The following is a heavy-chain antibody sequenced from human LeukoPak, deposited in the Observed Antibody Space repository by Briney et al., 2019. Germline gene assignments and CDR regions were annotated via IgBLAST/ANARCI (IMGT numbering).Heavy chain of an antibody. Sequence: GGSLRLSCAASGCTFSGYGMHWVRQAPGKGLEWVAVIAYAGSNKYYADSVKGRFTISRDNSKNTLYLQMNSLRAEDTAVYYCAKLYYYDSSGYYGTDSLDAFDIWGQGTMVTVSS. V-gene: IGHV3-30*18. CDR2: IAYAGSNK. CDR3: AKLYYYDSSGYYGTDSLDAFDI. D-gene: IGHD3-22*01. J-gene: IGHJ3*02. CDR1: GCTFSGYG.